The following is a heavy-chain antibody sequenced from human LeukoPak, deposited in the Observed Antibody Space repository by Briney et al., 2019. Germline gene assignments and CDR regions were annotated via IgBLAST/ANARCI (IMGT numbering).Heavy chain of an antibody. D-gene: IGHD3-22*01. CDR1: GGSINSSGYY. V-gene: IGHV4-31*11. Sequence: SETLSLTCAVSGGSINSSGYYWSWIRQHPGKGLEWIGYIYNSGSTSYNPSLKSRVTISVDTSKNQFSLKLSSVTAADTAVYYCAREADYYDSSGYIGFDPWGQGTLVTVSS. CDR3: AREADYYDSSGYIGFDP. CDR2: IYNSGST. J-gene: IGHJ5*02.